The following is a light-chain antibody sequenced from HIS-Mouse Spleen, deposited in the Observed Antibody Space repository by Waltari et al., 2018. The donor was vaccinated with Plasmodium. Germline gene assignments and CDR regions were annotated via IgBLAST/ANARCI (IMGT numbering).Light chain of an antibody. Sequence: QSVLTQPPSASGTPGQRVTISCSGSSSNIGSNTVNWYQQLPGTAPELLIDSNNQRPSGVTDLFAGSKSGTSASLAISGLQSEDEADYYCAAWDDSLNGVVFGGGTKLTVL. CDR2: SNN. J-gene: IGLJ2*01. CDR3: AAWDDSLNGVV. CDR1: SSNIGSNT. V-gene: IGLV1-44*01.